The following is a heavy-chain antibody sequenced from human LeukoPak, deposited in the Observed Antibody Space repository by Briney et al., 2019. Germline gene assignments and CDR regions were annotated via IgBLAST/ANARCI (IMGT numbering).Heavy chain of an antibody. D-gene: IGHD6-13*01. J-gene: IGHJ3*02. CDR3: ARGGSSWDFAFDI. CDR1: GFTFSSYG. CDR2: ITGSAGST. Sequence: GGSLRLSCAASGFTFSSYGMSWVRQAPGKGLEWVSAITGSAGSTFYADSVKGRFTISRDNSRNTLYLQMNSLRTEDTAMYYCARGGSSWDFAFDIWGQGTMVTVSS. V-gene: IGHV3-23*01.